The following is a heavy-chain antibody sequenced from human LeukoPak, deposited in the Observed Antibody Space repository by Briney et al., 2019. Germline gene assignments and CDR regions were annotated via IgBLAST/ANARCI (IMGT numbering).Heavy chain of an antibody. CDR1: GFTFSNYA. J-gene: IGHJ4*02. Sequence: GGSLRLSCAASGFTFSNYAMSWVRQAPGKGLEWVSPITVSGGGTYYTDSVKGRFTISRDNSENALYLQMNSLRAEDTAVYYCAKSKYSSSWYYFDCWGQGTLVTVSS. CDR3: AKSKYSSSWYYFDC. CDR2: ITVSGGGT. D-gene: IGHD6-13*01. V-gene: IGHV3-23*01.